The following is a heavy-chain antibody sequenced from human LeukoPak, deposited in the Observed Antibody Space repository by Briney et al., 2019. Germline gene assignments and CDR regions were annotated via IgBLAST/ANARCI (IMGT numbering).Heavy chain of an antibody. CDR2: IIPIFGTA. J-gene: IGHJ3*02. D-gene: IGHD2-15*01. CDR3: AGAATYIPSNAFDI. Sequence: GASVKVSCKASGGTFSSYAISWVRQAPGQGLEWMGRIIPIFGTANYAQKFQGRVTITTDESTSTAYVELSSLRSEDTAVYYCAGAATYIPSNAFDIWGQGTMVTVSS. CDR1: GGTFSSYA. V-gene: IGHV1-69*05.